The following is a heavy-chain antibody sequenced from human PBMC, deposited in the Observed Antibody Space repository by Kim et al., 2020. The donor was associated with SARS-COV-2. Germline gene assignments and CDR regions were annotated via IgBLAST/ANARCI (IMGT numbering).Heavy chain of an antibody. V-gene: IGHV4-39*01. Sequence: SETLSLTCSVSGASISSSTHYWGWIRQPPGKGLEWIGSVYYSGVTDYSPSLGSRLTMSVDTSKNQFSLRLSSVTGADTAMYYCVRYRYGSMADDWGQGTLVTVSS. J-gene: IGHJ4*02. CDR2: VYYSGVT. D-gene: IGHD5-18*01. CDR1: GASISSSTHY. CDR3: VRYRYGSMADD.